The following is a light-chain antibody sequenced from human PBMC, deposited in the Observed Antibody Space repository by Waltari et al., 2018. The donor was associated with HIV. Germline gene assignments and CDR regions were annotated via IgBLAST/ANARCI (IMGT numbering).Light chain of an antibody. CDR3: SSYTSTSIPV. J-gene: IGLJ2*01. V-gene: IGLV2-14*01. CDR1: NSDVGDYTY. CDR2: EVS. Sequence: QSALTQPASVSGSPGQSITISCTGTNSDVGDYTYVSWYQQHPGKAPKLMIFEVSDRPSGVSNRFSGSKAGNTASLTISGLQAEDEADYYCSSYTSTSIPVFGGGTKLTVL.